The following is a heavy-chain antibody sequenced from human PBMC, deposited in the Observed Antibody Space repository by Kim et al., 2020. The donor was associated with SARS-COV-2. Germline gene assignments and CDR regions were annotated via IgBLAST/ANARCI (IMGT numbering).Heavy chain of an antibody. V-gene: IGHV7-4-1*02. CDR1: GYTFTSYA. J-gene: IGHJ3*02. D-gene: IGHD4-17*01. CDR3: ARVLSKGGYGGKKLPDAFDI. Sequence: ASVKVSCKASGYTFTSYAMNWVRQAPGQGLEWMGWINTNTGNPTYAQGFTGRFVFSLDTSVSTAYLQISSLKAEDTAVYYCARVLSKGGYGGKKLPDAFDIWGQGTMVTVSS. CDR2: INTNTGNP.